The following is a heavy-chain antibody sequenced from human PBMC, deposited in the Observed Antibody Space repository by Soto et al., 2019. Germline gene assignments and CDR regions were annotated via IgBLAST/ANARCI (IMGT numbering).Heavy chain of an antibody. Sequence: QVQLVESGGGVVQPGTSLRVSCVGSGFTFRSYVIHWVRQAPGKGMEWVALTSYDGSDKYYGDSLRGRFTISRDNSRNKVDLQMDSLRLEDTALYYCARWGTSGGLDVWGQGTLVSVSS. CDR3: ARWGTSGGLDV. D-gene: IGHD3-16*01. CDR2: TSYDGSDK. J-gene: IGHJ1*01. CDR1: GFTFRSYV. V-gene: IGHV3-30*19.